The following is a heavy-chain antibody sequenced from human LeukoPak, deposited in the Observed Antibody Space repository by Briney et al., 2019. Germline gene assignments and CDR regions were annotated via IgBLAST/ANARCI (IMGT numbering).Heavy chain of an antibody. CDR1: GGTFSSYA. CDR2: IIPIFGTA. D-gene: IGHD2-15*01. V-gene: IGHV1-69*06. Sequence: GSSVKVSCKASGGTFSSYAISWVRQAPGQGLEWMGGIIPIFGTANYAQKFQGRVTITADKSTSTAYMELSSLRSEDTAVYYCASMGHRGSFDIWGQGTMVTVSS. J-gene: IGHJ3*02. CDR3: ASMGHRGSFDI.